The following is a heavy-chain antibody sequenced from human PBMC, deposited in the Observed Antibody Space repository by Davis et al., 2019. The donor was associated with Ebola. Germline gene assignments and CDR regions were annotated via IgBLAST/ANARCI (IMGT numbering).Heavy chain of an antibody. CDR3: ARDLGTGIQLWLLRTNWFDP. J-gene: IGHJ5*02. CDR1: GFTFSSYW. Sequence: HTGGSLRLSCAASGFTFSSYWMHWVRQAPGKGLVWVSRINNDGTSTSYADPVKGRFTISRDNAKNSLYLQMNSLRDEDTAVYYCARDLGTGIQLWLLRTNWFDPWGQGTLVTVSS. CDR2: INNDGTST. V-gene: IGHV3-74*01. D-gene: IGHD5-18*01.